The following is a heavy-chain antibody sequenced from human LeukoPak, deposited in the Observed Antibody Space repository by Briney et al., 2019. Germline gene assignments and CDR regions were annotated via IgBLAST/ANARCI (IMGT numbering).Heavy chain of an antibody. CDR3: ARGAVVVTAIDY. CDR1: GGSMSSWY. D-gene: IGHD2-21*02. Sequence: SETLSLTCTVSGGSMSSWYWSWIRQPPGTGLEWIGYIYHTGNTNYNPSLKSRATMSIDTSKNHFSLKLTSVTAADTAVYYCARGAVVVTAIDYWGQGALVTVSS. V-gene: IGHV4-59*08. J-gene: IGHJ4*02. CDR2: IYHTGNT.